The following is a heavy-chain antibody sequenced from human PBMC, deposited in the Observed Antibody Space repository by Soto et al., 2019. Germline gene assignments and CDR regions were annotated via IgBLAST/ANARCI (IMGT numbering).Heavy chain of an antibody. Sequence: PSATLSLTCAVSGYSISSGYYWGWIRQPPGKGLEWIGSIYHSGSTYYNPSLKSRVTISVDTSKNQFSLKLSSVTAADTAVYYCARVSYYYYGMDVWGQGTTVTVSS. V-gene: IGHV4-38-2*01. CDR1: GYSISSGYY. J-gene: IGHJ6*02. CDR3: ARVSYYYYGMDV. CDR2: IYHSGST.